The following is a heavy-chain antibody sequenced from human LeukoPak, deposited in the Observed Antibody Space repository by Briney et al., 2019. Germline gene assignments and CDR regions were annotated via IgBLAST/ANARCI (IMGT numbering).Heavy chain of an antibody. CDR3: ARESGGDFDY. CDR2: ISVIITYI. Sequence: PGRCLRLSCAASGFTFSSYSITWVRQAPGKGPEWVSSISVIITYIYYADSLKSRFTISRDNDKNSLYLQMNSLRAEDTAVYYCARESGGDFDYWGQGTLVTVSS. V-gene: IGHV3-21*01. CDR1: GFTFSSYS. J-gene: IGHJ4*02. D-gene: IGHD3-16*01.